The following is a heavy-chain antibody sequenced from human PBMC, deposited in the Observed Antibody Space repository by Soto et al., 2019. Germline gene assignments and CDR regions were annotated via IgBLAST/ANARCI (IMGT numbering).Heavy chain of an antibody. V-gene: IGHV1-69*01. CDR2: IIPIFGTA. CDR3: ARERGIAVAGIIPYYYYGMDV. Sequence: QVQLVQSGAEVKKPGSSVKVSCKASGGTFSSYAISWVRQAPGQGLEWMGGIIPIFGTANYAQKFQGRVTITAGESTSTAYMELSSLRSEDTAVYYCARERGIAVAGIIPYYYYGMDVWGQGTTVTVSS. D-gene: IGHD6-13*01. CDR1: GGTFSSYA. J-gene: IGHJ6*02.